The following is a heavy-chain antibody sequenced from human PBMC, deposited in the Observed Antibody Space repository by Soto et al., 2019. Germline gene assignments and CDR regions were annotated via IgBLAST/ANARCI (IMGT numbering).Heavy chain of an antibody. Sequence: PGGSLRLSCAASGFTVSSNYMSWVRQAPGKGLEWVSVIYSGGSTYYADSVKGRFTISRDNSKNTLYLQMNSLRAEDTAVYYCARGNSLTDYKPDYTGGNWFDPWGQGTLVTVSS. V-gene: IGHV3-53*01. CDR2: IYSGGST. CDR3: ARGNSLTDYKPDYTGGNWFDP. D-gene: IGHD4-4*01. CDR1: GFTVSSNY. J-gene: IGHJ5*02.